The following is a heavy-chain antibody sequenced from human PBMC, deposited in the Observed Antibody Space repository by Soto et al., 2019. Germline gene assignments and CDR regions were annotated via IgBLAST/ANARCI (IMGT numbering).Heavy chain of an antibody. V-gene: IGHV3-23*01. CDR2: ISGSGGST. CDR1: GFTFSSYA. CDR3: AKYEYTVVPAYRPFDY. Sequence: GGSLRLSCAASGFTFSSYAMSWVRQAPGKGLEWVSAISGSGGSTYYADSVKGRFTISRDNSKNTLYLQMNSLRAEDTAVYYCAKYEYTVVPAYRPFDYWGQGTLVTVSS. J-gene: IGHJ4*02. D-gene: IGHD2-2*01.